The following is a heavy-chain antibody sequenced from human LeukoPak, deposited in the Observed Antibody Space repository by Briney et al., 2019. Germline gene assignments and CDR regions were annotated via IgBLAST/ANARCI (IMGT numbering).Heavy chain of an antibody. D-gene: IGHD3-3*01. CDR1: GYTFTSYG. V-gene: IGHV1-18*01. CDR3: ARDLDMEGFDY. Sequence: ASVTVSCKASGYTFTSYGISWVRQAPGQGLEWMGWISAYNGNTNYAQKLQGRVTMTTNTSTSTAYMELRSLRSDDTAVYYCARDLDMEGFDYWGQGTLVTVSS. J-gene: IGHJ4*02. CDR2: ISAYNGNT.